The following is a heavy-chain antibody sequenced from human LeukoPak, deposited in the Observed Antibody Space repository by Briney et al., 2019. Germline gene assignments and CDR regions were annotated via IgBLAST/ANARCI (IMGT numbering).Heavy chain of an antibody. V-gene: IGHV3-53*01. J-gene: IGHJ2*01. Sequence: GGSLRLSCAASGFTVSSNYMSWVRQAPGKGLEWVSVICSGGSTYYADSVKGRFTISRDNSKNTLYLQMNSLRAEDTAVYYCARAEGLGIQIYWYFDLWGRGTLVTVSS. CDR2: ICSGGST. CDR1: GFTVSSNY. CDR3: ARAEGLGIQIYWYFDL. D-gene: IGHD7-27*01.